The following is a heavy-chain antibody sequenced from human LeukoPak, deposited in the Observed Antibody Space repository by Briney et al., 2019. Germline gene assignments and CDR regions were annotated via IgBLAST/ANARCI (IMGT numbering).Heavy chain of an antibody. J-gene: IGHJ4*02. D-gene: IGHD3-22*01. CDR2: ISAYNGNT. Sequence: ASVKVSCKASGYTFTSYGISWVRQAPGQGLEWMGWISAYNGNTNYAQKLQGRVTMTTDTSTSTAYKELRSLRSDDTAVYYCARAKGYYYDSSGYSNWGQGTLVTVSS. CDR3: ARAKGYYYDSSGYSN. CDR1: GYTFTSYG. V-gene: IGHV1-18*01.